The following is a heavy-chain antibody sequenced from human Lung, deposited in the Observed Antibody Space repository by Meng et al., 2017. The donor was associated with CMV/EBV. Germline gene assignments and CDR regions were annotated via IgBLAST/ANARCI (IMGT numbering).Heavy chain of an antibody. CDR3: VRGTLRFLEWFEGGWFDP. V-gene: IGHV5-51*01. Sequence: GEXXKNSCKTSGYAFTTYWVGWVRQKPGKGLEWMGIINPADSNTRYSPSFQGQVTISADKSTSTAYLQWSSLRASDTAMYYCVRGTLRFLEWFEGGWFDPWXQGTXVTVSS. CDR1: GYAFTTYW. D-gene: IGHD3-3*01. CDR2: INPADSNT. J-gene: IGHJ5*02.